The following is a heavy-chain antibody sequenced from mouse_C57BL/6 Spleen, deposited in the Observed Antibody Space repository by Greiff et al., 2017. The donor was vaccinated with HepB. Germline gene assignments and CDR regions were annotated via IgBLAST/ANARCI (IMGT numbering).Heavy chain of an antibody. CDR1: GFTFTDYY. Sequence: EVKLMESGGGLVQPGGSLSLSCAASGFTFTDYYMSWVRQPPGKALEWLGFIRNKANGYTTEYSASVKGRFTISRDNSQSILYLQMNALRAEDSATYYCARRTRDYFDYWGQGTTLTVSS. CDR2: IRNKANGYTT. CDR3: ARRTRDYFDY. D-gene: IGHD3-3*01. V-gene: IGHV7-3*01. J-gene: IGHJ2*01.